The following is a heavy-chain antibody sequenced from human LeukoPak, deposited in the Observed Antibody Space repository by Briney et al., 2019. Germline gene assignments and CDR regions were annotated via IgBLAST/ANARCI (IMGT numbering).Heavy chain of an antibody. CDR2: IYTSGST. CDR3: ARDLSYCSGGSCYSGFDY. CDR1: GGSISSYY. Sequence: SETLSLTCTVSGGSISSYYWSWIRQPAGKGLEWIGRIYTSGSTNYNPSLKSRVTMSVDTSKNQFSLKLCSVTAADTAVYYCARDLSYCSGGSCYSGFDYWGQGTLVTVSS. J-gene: IGHJ4*02. V-gene: IGHV4-4*07. D-gene: IGHD2-15*01.